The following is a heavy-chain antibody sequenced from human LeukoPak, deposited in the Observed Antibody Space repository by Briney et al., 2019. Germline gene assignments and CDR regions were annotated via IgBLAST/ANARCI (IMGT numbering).Heavy chain of an antibody. CDR1: GYTFTGYY. D-gene: IGHD3-16*02. CDR2: INPNSGGT. J-gene: IGHJ4*02. CDR3: AGDHSGLLRLGELSFDY. V-gene: IGHV1-2*02. Sequence: GASVKVSCKASGYTFTGYYMHWVRQAPGQGLEWMGWINPNSGGTNYAQKFQGRVTMTRDTSISTAYMELSRLRSDDTAVYYYAGDHSGLLRLGELSFDYWGQGTLVTVSS.